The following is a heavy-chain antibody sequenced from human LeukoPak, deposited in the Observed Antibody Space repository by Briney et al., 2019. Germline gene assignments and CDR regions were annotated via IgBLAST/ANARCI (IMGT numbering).Heavy chain of an antibody. J-gene: IGHJ4*02. CDR2: INANSGGT. CDR3: ARGEETVNTPYFVY. D-gene: IGHD4-11*01. V-gene: IGHV1-2*02. Sequence: ASVKVACKASGYTFTGYYVHWVRQAPGQGLEWMGWINANSGGTNFAQNFQGSVTMTRDTSISTAYMELYRLTSDDTAVYYCARGEETVNTPYFVYWGQGSLVTVSS. CDR1: GYTFTGYY.